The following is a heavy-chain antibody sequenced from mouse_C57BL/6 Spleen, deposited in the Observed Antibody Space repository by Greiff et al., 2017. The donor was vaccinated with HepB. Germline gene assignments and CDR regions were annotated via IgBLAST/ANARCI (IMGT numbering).Heavy chain of an antibody. CDR2: INPNNGGT. CDR3: ARPPDYGSSYGYFDV. D-gene: IGHD1-1*01. Sequence: VQLQQSGPELVKPGASVKISCKASGYTFTDYYMNWVKQSHGKSLEWIGDINPNNGGTSYNQKFKGKATLTVDKSSSTAYMELRSLTSEDSAVYYCARPPDYGSSYGYFDVWGTGTTVTVSS. J-gene: IGHJ1*03. V-gene: IGHV1-26*01. CDR1: GYTFTDYY.